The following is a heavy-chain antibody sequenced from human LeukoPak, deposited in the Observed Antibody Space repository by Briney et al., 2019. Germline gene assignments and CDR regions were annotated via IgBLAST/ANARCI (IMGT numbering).Heavy chain of an antibody. J-gene: IGHJ6*02. Sequence: GGSLRLSCAASGFTFSSYAMSRVRQAPGKGLEWVSGISGRGSHTYYADSVKGRFTISRDNSKSTLYLQLDSLRAEDTAVYCCAKGRNDDFYYYGMDVWGQGTTVTVSS. CDR2: ISGRGSHT. CDR1: GFTFSSYA. V-gene: IGHV3-23*01. CDR3: AKGRNDDFYYYGMDV.